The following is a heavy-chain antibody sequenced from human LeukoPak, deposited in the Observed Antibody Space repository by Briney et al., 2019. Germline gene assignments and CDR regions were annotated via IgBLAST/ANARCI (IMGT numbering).Heavy chain of an antibody. CDR2: IHHSGST. CDR3: ARTEAFCSDTSCSNWFDP. V-gene: IGHV4-4*02. Sequence: PSETLSLTCAVSGGSVSRSNWWNWVRQPPGKGLEWIGEIHHSGSTNYNPSLKSRVTMSVDKSKNQFSLKLSSVTAADTAVYYCARTEAFCSDTSCSNWFDPWGQGTLVTVSP. CDR1: GGSVSRSNW. J-gene: IGHJ5*02. D-gene: IGHD2-2*01.